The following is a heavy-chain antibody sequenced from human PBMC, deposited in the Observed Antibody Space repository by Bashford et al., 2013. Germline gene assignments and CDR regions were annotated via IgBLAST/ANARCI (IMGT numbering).Heavy chain of an antibody. J-gene: IGHJ4*02. CDR3: ARSSGYYYASDY. Sequence: SVKVSCKASGGTFTTYLFSWVRQAPGQGLEWMGGIIPVFGTPNFAQKFQGRVTITADESTSTAYMELSSLRSDDTAVYYCARSSGYYYASDYWGQGTLVTVSS. CDR1: GGTFTTYL. CDR2: IIPVFGTP. V-gene: IGHV1-69*13. D-gene: IGHD3-22*01.